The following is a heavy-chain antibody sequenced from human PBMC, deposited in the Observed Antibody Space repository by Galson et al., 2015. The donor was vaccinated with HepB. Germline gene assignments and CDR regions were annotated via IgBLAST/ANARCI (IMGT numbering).Heavy chain of an antibody. V-gene: IGHV1-24*01. CDR2: FDPEDGET. Sequence: SVKVSCKVSGYTLTELSMHWVRQAPGKGLEWMGGFDPEDGETIYAQKFQGRVTMTEDTSTVTAYMELSSLRSEDTAVYYCATVGYSSGWYDDYSGPGTLVTVSS. J-gene: IGHJ4*02. D-gene: IGHD6-19*01. CDR1: GYTLTELS. CDR3: ATVGYSSGWYDDY.